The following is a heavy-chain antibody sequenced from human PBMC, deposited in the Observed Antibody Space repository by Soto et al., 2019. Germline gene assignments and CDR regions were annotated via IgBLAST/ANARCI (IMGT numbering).Heavy chain of an antibody. CDR1: GFSFYSYG. V-gene: IGHV3-33*01. D-gene: IGHD3-10*01. J-gene: IGHJ4*02. Sequence: QVQLVESGGGVVQPGRSLRLSCAAYGFSFYSYGMHWVRQAPGKGLEWVAVIWYDGSNKYYADSVKGRFTISRDNSENTLYLQMNSLRPEDTAVYYCARWFGELSGFDYWGQGTLVTVSS. CDR2: IWYDGSNK. CDR3: ARWFGELSGFDY.